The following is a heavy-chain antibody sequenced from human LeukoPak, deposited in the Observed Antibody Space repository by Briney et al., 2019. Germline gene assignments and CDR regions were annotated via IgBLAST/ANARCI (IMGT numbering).Heavy chain of an antibody. V-gene: IGHV3-15*01. J-gene: IGHJ5*02. D-gene: IGHD3-10*01. Sequence: KPGGSLRLSCASSGFTFNNAWMSWVRQAPGKGLEWVGRIKSKADGETTDYASPVKGRFIISRDDSKDTLYLQMNSLKTEDTAVYYCTTEGYYVSGISWGQGTLVTVSS. CDR1: GFTFNNAW. CDR2: IKSKADGETT. CDR3: TTEGYYVSGIS.